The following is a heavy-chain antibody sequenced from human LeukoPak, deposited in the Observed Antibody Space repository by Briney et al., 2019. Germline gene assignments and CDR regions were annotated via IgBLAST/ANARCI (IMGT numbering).Heavy chain of an antibody. V-gene: IGHV3-23*01. J-gene: IGHJ4*02. CDR3: ARSVYGDYVPFDY. Sequence: TGGSLRLSCEASGFSFPYGMSWVRQAPGKGLEWVSGITNSGENTYYADSVKGRFTISRDNSKNTLYLQMNSLRAEDTAVYYCARSVYGDYVPFDYWGQGTLVTVSS. CDR2: ITNSGENT. D-gene: IGHD4-17*01. CDR1: GFSFPYG.